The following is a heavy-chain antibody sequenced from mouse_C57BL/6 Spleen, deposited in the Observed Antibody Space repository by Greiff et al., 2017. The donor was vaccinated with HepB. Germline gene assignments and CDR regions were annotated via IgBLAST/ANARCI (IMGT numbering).Heavy chain of an antibody. Sequence: QVHVKQSGAELVRPGASVTLSCKASGYTFTDYEMHWVKQTPVHGLEWIGAIDPETGGTAYNQKFKGKAILTADKSSSTAYMELRSLTSEDSAVYYCTRRGSMVTTNYWGQGTTLTVSS. CDR2: IDPETGGT. CDR1: GYTFTDYE. V-gene: IGHV1-15*01. CDR3: TRRGSMVTTNY. J-gene: IGHJ2*01. D-gene: IGHD2-10*02.